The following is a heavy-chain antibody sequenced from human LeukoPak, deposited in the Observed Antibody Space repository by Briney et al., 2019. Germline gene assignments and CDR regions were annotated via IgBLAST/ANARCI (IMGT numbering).Heavy chain of an antibody. CDR3: GRLAHNAWYAIDF. CDR1: DFTFDFYW. CDR2: ILPDGSQK. V-gene: IGHV3-7*01. D-gene: IGHD2-2*01. Sequence: GGSLRLSCVASDFTFDFYWMTWVRQAPGKGLEWLANILPDGSQKYYVDSVKGRFTISRDSPKNSLYLQINNLRAEDTAVYYCGRLAHNAWYAIDFWGQGTLVTVSS. J-gene: IGHJ4*02.